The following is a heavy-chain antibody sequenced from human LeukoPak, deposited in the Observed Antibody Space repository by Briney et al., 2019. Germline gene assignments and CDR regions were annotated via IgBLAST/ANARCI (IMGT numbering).Heavy chain of an antibody. V-gene: IGHV3-7*01. CDR2: IKEDGSEK. D-gene: IGHD3-3*01. Sequence: PGGSLRLSCAASGFIFTDYWMYWVRQAPGKGLAWVANIKEDGSEKNYVDSVKGRFTISRDNSKNTLYLQMNSLRAEDTAVYYCASLSTTIFGVALRYYYYMDVWGKGTTVTVSS. CDR3: ASLSTTIFGVALRYYYYMDV. CDR1: GFIFTDYW. J-gene: IGHJ6*03.